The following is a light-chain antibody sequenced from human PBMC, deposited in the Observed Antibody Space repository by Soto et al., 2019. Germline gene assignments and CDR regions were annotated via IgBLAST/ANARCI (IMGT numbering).Light chain of an antibody. CDR2: GAS. CDR1: QSVDIN. J-gene: IGKJ1*01. V-gene: IGKV3-15*01. CDR3: QQYRSWLRT. Sequence: IVLTQSPATLSVSTGERVTLSCRASQSVDINLAWYQQKPGQAPRLLIYGASTRATDMPGRFSGRGAGAEFTLTISSLQSEDFAVYYCQQYRSWLRTFGQGTKVAIK.